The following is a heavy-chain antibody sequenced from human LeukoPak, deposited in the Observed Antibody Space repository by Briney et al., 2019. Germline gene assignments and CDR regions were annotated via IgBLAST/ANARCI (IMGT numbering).Heavy chain of an antibody. V-gene: IGHV4-30-4*08. D-gene: IGHD3-3*01. CDR1: GGSISSGDYY. Sequence: SQTLSLTSTVAGGSISSGDYYWSWIRQPPGKGLEWIGYIYYSGSTYYNPSLKSRVTISVDTSKNQFSLKLSSVTAADTAVYYCAREAYYDFWSGVHPWGQGTLVTVSS. CDR2: IYYSGST. J-gene: IGHJ5*02. CDR3: AREAYYDFWSGVHP.